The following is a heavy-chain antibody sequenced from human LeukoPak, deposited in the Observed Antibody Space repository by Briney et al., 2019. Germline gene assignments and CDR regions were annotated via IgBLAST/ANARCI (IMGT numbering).Heavy chain of an antibody. V-gene: IGHV3-30*07. CDR3: ARPAYYYDSSGYSYAFDI. CDR2: ISNDGGNT. Sequence: GGSLRLSCAASGFTFSNYAMHWVRQAPGKGLEWVAVISNDGGNTYYADSVKGRFTISRDNAKNTLYLQMNSLRAEDTAVYYCARPAYYYDSSGYSYAFDIWGQGTMVTVSS. J-gene: IGHJ3*02. CDR1: GFTFSNYA. D-gene: IGHD3-22*01.